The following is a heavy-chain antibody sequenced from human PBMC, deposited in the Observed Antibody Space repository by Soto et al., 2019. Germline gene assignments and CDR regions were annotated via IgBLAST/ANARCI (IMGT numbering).Heavy chain of an antibody. CDR1: GYSIISGYY. CDR2: IYHSGST. Sequence: KPSETLSLTCAVSGYSIISGYYLVLIRHPAGKVLEWIGSIYHSGSTYYNPSLKSRVTISVDTSKNQFSLKLSSVTAADTAVYYCARFDFWSGYYRPNYYYGMDVWGQGTTVTVSS. J-gene: IGHJ6*02. CDR3: ARFDFWSGYYRPNYYYGMDV. V-gene: IGHV4-38-2*01. D-gene: IGHD3-3*01.